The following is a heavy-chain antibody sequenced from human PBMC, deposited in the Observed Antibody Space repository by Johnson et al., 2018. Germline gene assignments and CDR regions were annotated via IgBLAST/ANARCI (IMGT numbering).Heavy chain of an antibody. CDR1: GGSFSGYY. CDR2: FNQGGST. D-gene: IGHD3-3*01. Sequence: QVQLQQWGARLLKPSETLSLTCDVSGGSFSGYYWSWIRQPPGKGLEWIGEFNQGGSTTYNPSLKSRVTISVDTSKNQLSLNLTSVTAADTAVDYCARGPTYFDFWNPSEYFQHWGQGTLATVSS. J-gene: IGHJ1*01. CDR3: ARGPTYFDFWNPSEYFQH. V-gene: IGHV4-34*01.